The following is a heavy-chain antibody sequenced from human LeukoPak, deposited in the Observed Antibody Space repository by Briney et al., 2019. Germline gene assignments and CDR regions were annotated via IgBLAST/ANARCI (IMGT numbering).Heavy chain of an antibody. Sequence: GASVRVSCKASGYTFNTYDINWVRQAPGHGLEWMGWMNPNSGNTGYAQQFQGRVTITRDNSISTAYMELSSLRSEDTAVYYCARRSDYYDSSAYEWWGQGTLVSVCS. J-gene: IGHJ1*01. V-gene: IGHV1-8*03. CDR1: GYTFNTYD. CDR2: MNPNSGNT. CDR3: ARRSDYYDSSAYEW. D-gene: IGHD3-22*01.